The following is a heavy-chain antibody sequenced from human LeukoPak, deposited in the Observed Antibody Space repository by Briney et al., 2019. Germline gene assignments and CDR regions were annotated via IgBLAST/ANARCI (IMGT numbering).Heavy chain of an antibody. V-gene: IGHV3-7*01. J-gene: IGHJ4*02. CDR3: SRDTVAAPAGDY. CDR1: GFTLSSYW. Sequence: GGSLRLSCAASGFTLSSYWMSCVRQAPGKGLEWVANVKQDGSEKNYVDSVKGRFTISRDNAKNSLYLQMSSLRVEDTAVYYCSRDTVAAPAGDYWGQGTLVTVSS. CDR2: VKQDGSEK. D-gene: IGHD6-13*01.